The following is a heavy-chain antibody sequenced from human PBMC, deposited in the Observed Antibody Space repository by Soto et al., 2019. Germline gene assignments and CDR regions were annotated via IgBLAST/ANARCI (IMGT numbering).Heavy chain of an antibody. J-gene: IGHJ6*03. Sequence: EVQLLESGGGLVQPGGSLRLSCAASGFTFSSYALNWVRQAPGKGLEWVSVISGSGDNTYYADSVKGRFTISRDNSKCTLYLQMNSLRAEDTAVYYCAKDLGTDDFWSAYYTYYYMDVWGKGTTVTVSS. V-gene: IGHV3-23*01. CDR3: AKDLGTDDFWSAYYTYYYMDV. CDR2: ISGSGDNT. D-gene: IGHD3-3*01. CDR1: GFTFSSYA.